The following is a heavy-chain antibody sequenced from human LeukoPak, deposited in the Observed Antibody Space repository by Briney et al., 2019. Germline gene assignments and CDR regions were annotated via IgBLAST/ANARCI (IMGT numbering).Heavy chain of an antibody. CDR1: GGTFGNSE. D-gene: IGHD5-12*01. CDR3: TRGSGGYGYFDY. V-gene: IGHV1-69*04. Sequence: SVKVSCKTSGGTFGNSEIHWVRQAPGQGLEWMGRIIPFLDITNYAQKFQGRVSIVSDKSTTTAYMEVSSLTSEGTAVYYCTRGSGGYGYFDYWGQGTLVTVSS. J-gene: IGHJ4*02. CDR2: IIPFLDIT.